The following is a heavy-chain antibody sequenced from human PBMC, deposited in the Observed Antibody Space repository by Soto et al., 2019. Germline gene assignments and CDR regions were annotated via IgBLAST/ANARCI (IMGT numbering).Heavy chain of an antibody. CDR3: AHSSTMVRGVDYYGMDV. CDR1: GFSLSTSGVG. D-gene: IGHD3-10*01. V-gene: IGHV2-5*02. Sequence: QITLKESGPTLVKPTQTLTLTCTFSGFSLSTSGVGVGWIRQPPGKALEWLALIYWDDDKRYSPSLKSRLTITKDTSKNQVVLTMTNMDPVDTATYYCAHSSTMVRGVDYYGMDVWGQGTTVTVSS. J-gene: IGHJ6*02. CDR2: IYWDDDK.